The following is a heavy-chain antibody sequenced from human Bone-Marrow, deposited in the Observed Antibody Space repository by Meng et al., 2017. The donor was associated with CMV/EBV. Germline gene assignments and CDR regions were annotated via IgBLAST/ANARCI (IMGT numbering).Heavy chain of an antibody. V-gene: IGHV1-69*05. D-gene: IGHD2-2*02. CDR1: GGTFSSYA. Sequence: SVKVSCKASGGTFSSYAISWVRQAPGQGLEWMGGIIPIFGTANYAQKFQGRVTITTDESTSTAHMELSSLRSEDTAVYYCARDHGVVPAAIRGNQRGKFTYYYYGMDVWGQGTTVTVSS. CDR3: ARDHGVVPAAIRGNQRGKFTYYYYGMDV. J-gene: IGHJ6*02. CDR2: IIPIFGTA.